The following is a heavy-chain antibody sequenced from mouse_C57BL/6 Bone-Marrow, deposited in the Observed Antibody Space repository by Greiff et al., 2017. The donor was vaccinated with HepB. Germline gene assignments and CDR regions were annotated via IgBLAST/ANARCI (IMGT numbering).Heavy chain of an antibody. CDR1: GYNFTSYW. CDR3: ARRAGTRGYAMDY. J-gene: IGHJ4*01. V-gene: IGHV1-55*01. Sequence: QVQLQQPGAELVKPGASVKMSCKASGYNFTSYWITWVKQRPGQGLEWIGDIYPGSGSTNYNEKFKSKATLTVDTSSSTAYMQLSSLTSEDSAVYYWARRAGTRGYAMDYWGQGTSVTVSS. D-gene: IGHD4-1*01. CDR2: IYPGSGST.